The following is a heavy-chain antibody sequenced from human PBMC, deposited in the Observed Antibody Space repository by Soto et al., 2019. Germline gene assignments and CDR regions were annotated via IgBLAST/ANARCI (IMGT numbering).Heavy chain of an antibody. V-gene: IGHV3-23*01. D-gene: IGHD3-22*01. CDR3: AKEYYYESSRSYFDY. CDR2: ISGSGGST. J-gene: IGHJ4*02. CDR1: GFTFSSYA. Sequence: GVLRLSCAASGFTFSSYAMSWVRQAPGKGLEWVSAISGSGGSTYYADSVKGRFTISRDNSKNTLYLQMNSLRAEDTAVYYCAKEYYYESSRSYFDYWDQGTLVTISS.